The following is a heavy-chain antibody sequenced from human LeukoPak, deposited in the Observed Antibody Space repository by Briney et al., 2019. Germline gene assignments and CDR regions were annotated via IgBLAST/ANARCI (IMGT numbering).Heavy chain of an antibody. V-gene: IGHV1-2*04. CDR2: INPNSGGT. D-gene: IGHD1-14*01. J-gene: IGHJ4*02. CDR3: ARGTTTLTGDY. Sequence: ASVKVSCKASGYTFTGYYMHWERQAPGQGLEWMGRINPNSGGTNYAQKFQGWVTMTRDTSISTAYMELSRLRSDDTAVYYCARGTTTLTGDYWGQGTLVTVSS. CDR1: GYTFTGYY.